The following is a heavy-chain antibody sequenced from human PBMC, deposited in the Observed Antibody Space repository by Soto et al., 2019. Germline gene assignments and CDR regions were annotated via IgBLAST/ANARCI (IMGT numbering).Heavy chain of an antibody. J-gene: IGHJ4*02. Sequence: GGSLRLSCAASGFTFSSYSMNWVRQAPGKGLEWVSSISSSSSYIYYADSVKGRFTISRDNAKNSLYLQMNSLRAEDTAVYYCARVMIDYGSGRRPLGYYFDYWGQGTLVTVSS. V-gene: IGHV3-21*01. D-gene: IGHD3-10*01. CDR2: ISSSSSYI. CDR3: ARVMIDYGSGRRPLGYYFDY. CDR1: GFTFSSYS.